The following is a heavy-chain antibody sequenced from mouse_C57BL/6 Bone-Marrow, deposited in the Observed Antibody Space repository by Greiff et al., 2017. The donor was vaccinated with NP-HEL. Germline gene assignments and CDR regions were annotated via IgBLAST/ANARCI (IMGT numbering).Heavy chain of an antibody. CDR3: SIYYGYDDDGRYYFDY. J-gene: IGHJ2*01. D-gene: IGHD2-2*01. CDR1: GFNIKNTY. CDR2: IDPANGNT. Sequence: EVQLVESVAELVRPGASVKLSCTASGFNIKNTYMHWVKQRPEQGLEWIGRIDPANGNTKYAPKFQGKATITADTSSNTAYLQLSSLTSEDTAIYYCSIYYGYDDDGRYYFDYWGQGTTLTVSS. V-gene: IGHV14-3*01.